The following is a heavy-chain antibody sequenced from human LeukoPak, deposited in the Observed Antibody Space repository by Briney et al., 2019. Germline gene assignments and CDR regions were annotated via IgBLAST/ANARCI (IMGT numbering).Heavy chain of an antibody. J-gene: IGHJ3*02. CDR2: IYYSGST. V-gene: IGHV4-39*07. Sequence: PSETLSLTCTVSGGSISSSSYYWGWIRQPPGKGLEWIGSIYYSGSTYYNPSLKSRVTISVDTSKNQFSLKLSSVTAADTAVYYCARTEITMVRGVIRVDAFDIWGQGTMVTVSS. CDR1: GGSISSSSYY. D-gene: IGHD3-10*01. CDR3: ARTEITMVRGVIRVDAFDI.